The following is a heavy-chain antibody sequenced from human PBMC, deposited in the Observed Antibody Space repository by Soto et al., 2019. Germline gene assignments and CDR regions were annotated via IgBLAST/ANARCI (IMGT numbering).Heavy chain of an antibody. Sequence: GGSLRLSCSASGFTFSSYAMHWVRQAPGKGLEYVSAISSNGGSTYYADSVKGRFTISRDNSKNTLYLQMSSLRAEDTAVYYCVKDRVMVRGVIITDPYYYYGMDVWGQGTTVTVSS. D-gene: IGHD3-10*01. J-gene: IGHJ6*02. CDR1: GFTFSSYA. V-gene: IGHV3-64D*06. CDR2: ISSNGGST. CDR3: VKDRVMVRGVIITDPYYYYGMDV.